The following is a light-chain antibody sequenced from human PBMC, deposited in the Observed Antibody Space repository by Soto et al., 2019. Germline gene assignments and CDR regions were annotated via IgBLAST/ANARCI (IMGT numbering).Light chain of an antibody. CDR1: SGHSSYA. Sequence: QLVLTQSPSASASLGASVKLTCTLSSGHSSYAIAWHQQQPEKGPRYLMKLNSDGSHSKGDAIPDRFSGSSSGAERYLTISSLPSEDEADYYCQTWGTGTWVFGGGTKLTVL. V-gene: IGLV4-69*01. J-gene: IGLJ3*02. CDR3: QTWGTGTWV. CDR2: LNSDGSH.